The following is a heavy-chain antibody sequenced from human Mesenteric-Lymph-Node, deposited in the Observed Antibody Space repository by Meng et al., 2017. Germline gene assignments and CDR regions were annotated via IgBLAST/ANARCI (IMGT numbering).Heavy chain of an antibody. Sequence: SETLSLTCTVSGGSINSGSFFWNWIRQPAGKGLEWLGRVYYSGTTTYNPSLKSRVDVSVDTSKSQFSLKLRSVTAADTAVYYCARDLSAMGVSGHAFEIWGQGTMVTVSS. V-gene: IGHV4-61*10. CDR2: VYYSGTT. D-gene: IGHD2-2*01. CDR3: ARDLSAMGVSGHAFEI. CDR1: GGSINSGSFF. J-gene: IGHJ3*02.